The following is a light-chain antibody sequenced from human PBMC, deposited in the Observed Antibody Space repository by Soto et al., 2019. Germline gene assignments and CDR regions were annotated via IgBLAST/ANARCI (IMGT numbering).Light chain of an antibody. Sequence: DIQMTQSPSSLSSSLGDRAPITWRGSQGIHIHLAWYQQKPGKAPKLLIDSASTLQSGVPSRFSGSGSGTEFTLTISSLQPEDFAVYYCQQSNKWPPWTVGQGTQVDIK. CDR3: QQSNKWPPWT. J-gene: IGKJ1*01. V-gene: IGKV1-9*01. CDR2: SAS. CDR1: QGIHIH.